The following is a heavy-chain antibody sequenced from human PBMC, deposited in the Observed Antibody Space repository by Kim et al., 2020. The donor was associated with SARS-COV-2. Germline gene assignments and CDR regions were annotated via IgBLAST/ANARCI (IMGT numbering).Heavy chain of an antibody. Sequence: GGSLRLSCAASGFTFNTYGMHWVRQAPGKGLEWVAVISYDGSHKYYVGSVRGRCTISRDNPKNTLYLQMNSLRIEDTAVYYCARSFSGSYFGYDYWGQGSLVTVSS. CDR2: ISYDGSHK. D-gene: IGHD1-26*01. CDR3: ARSFSGSYFGYDY. J-gene: IGHJ4*02. V-gene: IGHV3-30*03. CDR1: GFTFNTYG.